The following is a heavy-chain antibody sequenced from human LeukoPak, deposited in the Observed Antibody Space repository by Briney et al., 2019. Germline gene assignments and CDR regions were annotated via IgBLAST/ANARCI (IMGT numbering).Heavy chain of an antibody. D-gene: IGHD3-3*01. CDR3: ATRQREAYYDFWSGPWVYYYYMDV. CDR2: IKQDGSEK. J-gene: IGHJ6*03. Sequence: GGSLRLSCAASGFTFSSYWMSWVRQAPGKGLEWVADIKQDGSEKYYVDSVKGRFTISRDNAKNSLYLQMNSLRAEDTAVYYCATRQREAYYDFWSGPWVYYYYMDVWGKGTTVTVSS. CDR1: GFTFSSYW. V-gene: IGHV3-7*01.